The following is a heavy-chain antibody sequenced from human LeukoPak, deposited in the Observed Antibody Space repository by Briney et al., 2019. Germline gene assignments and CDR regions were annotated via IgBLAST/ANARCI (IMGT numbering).Heavy chain of an antibody. CDR2: IYYSGST. V-gene: IGHV4-30-4*01. CDR1: RGSISSGDYY. CDR3: ARGDMVRGVITPAWFDP. J-gene: IGHJ5*02. Sequence: SETLSLTCTVSRGSISSGDYYWSWIRQPPGKGLEWIGYIYYSGSTYYNPSLKSRVTISVDTSKNQFSLKLSSVTAADTAVYYCARGDMVRGVITPAWFDPWGQGTLVTVSS. D-gene: IGHD3-10*01.